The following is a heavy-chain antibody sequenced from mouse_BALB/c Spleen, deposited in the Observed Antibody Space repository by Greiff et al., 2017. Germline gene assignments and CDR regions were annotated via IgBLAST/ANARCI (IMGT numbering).Heavy chain of an antibody. V-gene: IGHV5-9-4*01. J-gene: IGHJ4*01. CDR3: ARDPSSYAMDY. CDR1: GFTFSSYA. CDR2: ISSGGSYT. Sequence: EVHLVESGGGLVKPGGSLKLSCAASGFTFSSYAMSWVRQSPEKRLEWVAEISSGGSYTYYPDTVTGRFTISRDNAKNTLYLEMSSLRSEDTAMYYCARDPSSYAMDYWGQGTSVTVSS.